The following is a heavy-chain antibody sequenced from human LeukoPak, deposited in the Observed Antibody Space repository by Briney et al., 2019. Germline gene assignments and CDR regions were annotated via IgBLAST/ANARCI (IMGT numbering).Heavy chain of an antibody. CDR1: GGSFSGYY. CDR3: ARSGYCSSTSCYGREYYYYYYMDV. CDR2: INHSGST. Sequence: SETLSLTCAVYGGSFSGYYWSWIRQPPGKGLEWIGEINHSGSTNYNPSLKSRVTISVDTSKNQFSLKLSSVTAADTAVYYCARSGYCSSTSCYGREYYYYYYMDVWGKGTTVTVSS. D-gene: IGHD2-2*01. J-gene: IGHJ6*03. V-gene: IGHV4-34*01.